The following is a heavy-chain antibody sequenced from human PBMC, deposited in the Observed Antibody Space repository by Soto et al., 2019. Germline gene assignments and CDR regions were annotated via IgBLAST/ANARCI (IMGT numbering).Heavy chain of an antibody. J-gene: IGHJ6*02. V-gene: IGHV3-66*01. CDR3: ARGGSGSDWDYYGMDV. CDR2: IYSGGTT. D-gene: IGHD3-10*01. Sequence: EVQLVESGGGLVQPGGSLRLSCAGSALTASKNYMSWVRQPPGKGLEWVSVIYSGGTTYYADSVKDRFSISRDNSKSTPCLQMDNLRAGDTAVYYCARGGSGSDWDYYGMDVWGQGTTVTVSS. CDR1: ALTASKNY.